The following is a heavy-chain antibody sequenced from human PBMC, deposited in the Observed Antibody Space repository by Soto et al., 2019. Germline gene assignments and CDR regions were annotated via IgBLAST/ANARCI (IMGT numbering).Heavy chain of an antibody. CDR1: GGSFSGYY. V-gene: IGHV4-34*01. CDR3: ARQTKSLYAYVWGSYRSGYHLDY. D-gene: IGHD3-16*02. J-gene: IGHJ4*02. CDR2: INHSGST. Sequence: QVQLQQWGAGLLKPSETLSLTCAVYGGSFSGYYWSWIRQPPGKGLEWIGEINHSGSTNYNPSLKNRVTISVDTSKNQFSRKLSSVTAADTAVYYCARQTKSLYAYVWGSYRSGYHLDYWGQGTLVTVSS.